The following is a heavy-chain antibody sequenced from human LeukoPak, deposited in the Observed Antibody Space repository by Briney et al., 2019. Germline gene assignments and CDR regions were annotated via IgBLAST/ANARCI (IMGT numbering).Heavy chain of an antibody. CDR2: INPNSGGT. D-gene: IGHD2-15*01. J-gene: IGHJ4*02. CDR1: GYTFTGYY. Sequence: GASVKVSCKASGYTFTGYYMHWGRQAPGQGLEWMGWINPNSGGTNYAQKFQGRVTMTRDTSISTAYMELSRLRSDDTAVYYCARDLDCSGGSCYDYWGQGTLVTVSS. V-gene: IGHV1-2*02. CDR3: ARDLDCSGGSCYDY.